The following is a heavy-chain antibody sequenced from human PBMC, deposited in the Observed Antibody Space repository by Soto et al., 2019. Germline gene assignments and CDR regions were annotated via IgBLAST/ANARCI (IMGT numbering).Heavy chain of an antibody. Sequence: QVQLQESGPGLVKPSETLSLTCTVSGGSISSYYWSWIRQPPGKGLEWIGYIYYSRSTNYNPSLKSRVTISVDTSKNQFSLKLSSVTAADTAVYYCARSRGGYFDYWGQGTLVTVSS. V-gene: IGHV4-59*01. CDR2: IYYSRST. J-gene: IGHJ4*02. D-gene: IGHD3-16*01. CDR3: ARSRGGYFDY. CDR1: GGSISSYY.